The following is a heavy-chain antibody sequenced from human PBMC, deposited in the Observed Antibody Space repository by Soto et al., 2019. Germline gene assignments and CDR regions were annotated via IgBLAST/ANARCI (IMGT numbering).Heavy chain of an antibody. V-gene: IGHV1-2*02. CDR1: GYTFTGYY. CDR3: GRGRSGELVVFY. CDR2: IGPNRGDT. J-gene: IGHJ4*02. D-gene: IGHD1-7*01. Sequence: ASVKVSCKASGYTFTGYYIHWVRQAPGQGLEWMGGIGPNRGDTKYAQKFQGRVTMTRDTSISTVYMELSNLGPDDTAVYYCGRGRSGELVVFYWGQGTLVTVSS.